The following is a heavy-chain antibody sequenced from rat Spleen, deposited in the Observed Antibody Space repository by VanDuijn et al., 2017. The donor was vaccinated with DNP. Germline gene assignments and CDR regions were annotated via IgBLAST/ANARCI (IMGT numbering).Heavy chain of an antibody. Sequence: EEQLVESGGGLVQPGRSMILSCAASGFTFSNSDMAWVRQAPTKGLEWVATITTTGVNTYYRDSVKGRFTISRDNSKATLYLQMDRLRSEDTATYSGATALGDFWGRGVMVTVSS. CDR3: ATALGDF. CDR2: ITTTGVNT. D-gene: IGHD4-6*01. CDR1: GFTFSNSD. J-gene: IGHJ2*01. V-gene: IGHV5-25*01.